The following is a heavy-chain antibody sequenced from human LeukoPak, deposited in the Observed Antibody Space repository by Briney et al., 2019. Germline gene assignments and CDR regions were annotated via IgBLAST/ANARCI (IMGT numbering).Heavy chain of an antibody. V-gene: IGHV1-8*01. CDR2: MNPNSGNT. J-gene: IGHJ5*02. Sequence: ASVKVSCTASGYTFTSYDINWVRQATGQGLEWMGWMNPNSGNTGYAQKFQGRVTMTRNTSISTAYMELSSLRSEDTAVYYCALNLYCSGGSCYSSNWFDPWGQGTLVTVSS. CDR1: GYTFTSYD. CDR3: ALNLYCSGGSCYSSNWFDP. D-gene: IGHD2-15*01.